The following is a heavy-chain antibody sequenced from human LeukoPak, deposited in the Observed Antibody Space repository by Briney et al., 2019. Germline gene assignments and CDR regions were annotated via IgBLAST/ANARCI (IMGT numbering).Heavy chain of an antibody. CDR1: GGSISSGGYY. CDR2: IYYSGST. CDR3: ARDTMVRGVPHYGMDV. D-gene: IGHD3-10*01. Sequence: SQTLSLTCTVSGGSISSGGYYWSWIRQHPGKGLEWIGYIYYSGSTYYNPSLKSRVTISVDTSKNQFSLNLSSVTAADTAVYYCARDTMVRGVPHYGMDVWGQGTTVTVSS. V-gene: IGHV4-31*03. J-gene: IGHJ6*02.